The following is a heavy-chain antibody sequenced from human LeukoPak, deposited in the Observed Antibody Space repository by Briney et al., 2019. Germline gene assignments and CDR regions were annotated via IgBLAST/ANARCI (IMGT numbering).Heavy chain of an antibody. J-gene: IGHJ5*02. CDR2: INHSGST. CDR3: ARVLAAGGIDWFDP. CDR1: GGSISSSSYY. D-gene: IGHD6-13*01. V-gene: IGHV4-39*07. Sequence: SETLSLTCTVSGGSISSSSYYWGWIRQPPGKGLEWIGEINHSGSTNYNPSLKSRVTISVDTSKNQFSLKLSSVTAADTAVYYCARVLAAGGIDWFDPWGQGTLVTVSS.